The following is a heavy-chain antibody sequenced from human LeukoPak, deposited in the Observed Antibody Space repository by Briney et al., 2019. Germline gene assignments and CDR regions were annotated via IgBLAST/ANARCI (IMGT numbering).Heavy chain of an antibody. CDR3: ARITIFGVVTPGFDP. CDR2: ISAYNGNT. J-gene: IGHJ5*02. CDR1: GYTFTSYG. Sequence: VASVKVSCKASGYTFTSYGISWVRQAPGQGLEWMGWISAYNGNTNYAQKLQGRVTITTDTSTSTAYMELRSLRSDDTAVYYCARITIFGVVTPGFDPWGQGTLVTVSS. D-gene: IGHD3-3*01. V-gene: IGHV1-18*01.